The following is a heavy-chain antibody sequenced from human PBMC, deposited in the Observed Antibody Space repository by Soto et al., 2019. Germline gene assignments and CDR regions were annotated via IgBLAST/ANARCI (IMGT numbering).Heavy chain of an antibody. Sequence: SVKVSCKASGGTFSSYAISWVRQAPGQGLEWMGGIIPIFGTANYAQKFQGRVTITADESTSTAYMELSSLRSEDTAVYYCASRSLTMVRGVISKEGYYYGMDVSGQGTTVTVSS. V-gene: IGHV1-69*13. J-gene: IGHJ6*02. CDR3: ASRSLTMVRGVISKEGYYYGMDV. D-gene: IGHD3-10*01. CDR1: GGTFSSYA. CDR2: IIPIFGTA.